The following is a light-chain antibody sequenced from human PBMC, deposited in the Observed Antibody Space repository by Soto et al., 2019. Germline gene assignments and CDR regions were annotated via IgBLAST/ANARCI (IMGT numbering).Light chain of an antibody. V-gene: IGKV3-20*01. J-gene: IGKJ1*01. CDR3: QQYGSSPPT. Sequence: IGIAPSPTTLSVSPGARVSLSCRASQSVRSNSAWYQQKPGQAPRLLIYGASSRATGIPDRFSGSGSGTDFTLTISRLEPEDFAVYYCQQYGSSPPTFGQGTKVDIK. CDR1: QSVRSN. CDR2: GAS.